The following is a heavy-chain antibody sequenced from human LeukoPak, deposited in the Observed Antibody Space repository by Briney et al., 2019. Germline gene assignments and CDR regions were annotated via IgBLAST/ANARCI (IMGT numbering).Heavy chain of an antibody. CDR1: GFTFSSYA. Sequence: GGSLRLSCAASGFTFSSYAMSWVRQAPGKGLEWVSAISGSGGSTYYADSVKGRFTIPRDNSKNTMYLQMNSLRAEDTAVYYCAKGRGIAVAGTSLDYWGQGTLVTVSS. J-gene: IGHJ4*02. D-gene: IGHD6-19*01. V-gene: IGHV3-23*01. CDR2: ISGSGGST. CDR3: AKGRGIAVAGTSLDY.